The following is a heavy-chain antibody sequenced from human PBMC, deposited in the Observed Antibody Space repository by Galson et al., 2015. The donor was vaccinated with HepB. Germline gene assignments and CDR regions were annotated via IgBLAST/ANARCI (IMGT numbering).Heavy chain of an antibody. V-gene: IGHV1-2*02. CDR3: ARGEALAVAGLSEEY. Sequence: SVKVSCKASGYTFTGYFMHWVRQAPGQGLEWMGWINPNSGGTNSAQKFQGRVTMTRDTSISTAYMEVSSLRSDDTAVYYCARGEALAVAGLSEEYWGQGTLVTVSS. CDR2: INPNSGGT. D-gene: IGHD6-19*01. CDR1: GYTFTGYF. J-gene: IGHJ4*02.